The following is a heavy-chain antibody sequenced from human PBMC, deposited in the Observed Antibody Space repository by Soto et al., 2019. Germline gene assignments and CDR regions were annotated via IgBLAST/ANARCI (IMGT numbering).Heavy chain of an antibody. Sequence: QLQLQESGPGLVKPSETLSLTCSVSGDSVNDNNYSWGWIRQPPGKGLEWIATIHLSGTTHHTPSLQSRVAISMDTSKNQFSLSLNSVTAADTGVYYCARQGGRFRFLEWSSFDPWGQGTLVTVSS. CDR2: IHLSGTT. V-gene: IGHV4-39*01. CDR3: ARQGGRFRFLEWSSFDP. J-gene: IGHJ5*02. D-gene: IGHD3-3*01. CDR1: GDSVNDNNYS.